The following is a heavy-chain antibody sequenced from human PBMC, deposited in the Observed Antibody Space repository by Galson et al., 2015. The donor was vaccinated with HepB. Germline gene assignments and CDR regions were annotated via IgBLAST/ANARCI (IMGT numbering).Heavy chain of an antibody. CDR3: ARNSTVVNDYHYYYGMDV. CDR2: IIPIFGTA. CDR1: GGTFSSSA. J-gene: IGHJ6*02. D-gene: IGHD4-23*01. V-gene: IGHV1-69*06. Sequence: SVKVSCKASGGTFSSSAISWVRQAPGQGLEWMGGIIPIFGTANYAQKFQGRVTITADKSTSTAYMELSSLRSEDTAVYYCARNSTVVNDYHYYYGMDVWGQGTTVTVSS.